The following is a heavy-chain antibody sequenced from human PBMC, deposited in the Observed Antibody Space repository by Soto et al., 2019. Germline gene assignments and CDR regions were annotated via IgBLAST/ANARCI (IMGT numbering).Heavy chain of an antibody. Sequence: SQTLSLTCAISGDSVSSNSAAWNWIRQSPSRGLEWLGRTYYRSKRYNDYAGSAKSRIMINPDTSKNQYSLQLNSVTPEDTAVYYCAMGTGTFEYWGQGILVTVSS. J-gene: IGHJ4*02. V-gene: IGHV6-1*01. D-gene: IGHD1-1*01. CDR1: GDSVSSNSAA. CDR3: AMGTGTFEY. CDR2: TYYRSKRYN.